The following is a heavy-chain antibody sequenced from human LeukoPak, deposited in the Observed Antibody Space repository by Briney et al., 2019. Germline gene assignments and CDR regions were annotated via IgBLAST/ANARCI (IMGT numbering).Heavy chain of an antibody. D-gene: IGHD4-23*01. CDR1: GFTFSSYW. V-gene: IGHV3-74*01. CDR3: AREWATTVVTPGYYYYYYMDV. J-gene: IGHJ6*03. CDR2: INSDGSST. Sequence: GGSLRLSCAASGFTFSSYWMHWVRQAPGKGLVWVSRINSDGSSTSYADSVKGRFTISRDNAKNTLYLQMNSLRAEDTAVYYCAREWATTVVTPGYYYYYYMDVWGKGTTVTVSS.